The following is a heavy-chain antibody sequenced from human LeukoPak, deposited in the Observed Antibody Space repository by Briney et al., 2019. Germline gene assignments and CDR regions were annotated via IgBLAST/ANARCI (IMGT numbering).Heavy chain of an antibody. J-gene: IGHJ3*02. CDR1: GFTFSSYG. Sequence: GGSLRLSCAASGFTFSSYGMHWVRQAPGKGLEWVAVISYDGSNKYYADSVKGRFTISRDNSKNTLYLQMNSLRAEDTAVYYCARDLRFGEKGAFDIWGQGTMVTVSS. CDR2: ISYDGSNK. D-gene: IGHD3-10*01. CDR3: ARDLRFGEKGAFDI. V-gene: IGHV3-30*03.